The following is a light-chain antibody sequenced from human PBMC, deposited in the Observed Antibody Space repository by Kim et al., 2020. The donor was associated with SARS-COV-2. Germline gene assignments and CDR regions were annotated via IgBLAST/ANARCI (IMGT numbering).Light chain of an antibody. V-gene: IGLV3-21*04. CDR3: QVWDSSSDHPV. CDR2: YDS. J-gene: IGLJ3*02. CDR1: NIGSKS. Sequence: PGKTARITCGENNIGSKSVHWYQQKPGQAPVLVIYYDSDRPSGIPERFSGSNSGNTATLTISRVEAGDEADYYCQVWDSSSDHPVFGGGTKLTVL.